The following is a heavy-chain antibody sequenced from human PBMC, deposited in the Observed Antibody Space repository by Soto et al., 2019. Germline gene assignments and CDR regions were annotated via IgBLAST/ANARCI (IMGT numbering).Heavy chain of an antibody. CDR2: ISAYNGNT. D-gene: IGHD7-27*01. CDR3: ARDNWGYRNWFDP. J-gene: IGHJ5*02. CDR1: GYTCTSYG. Sequence: ASVKVSCKASGYTCTSYGISWVRQAPGQGLEWMGCISAYNGNTDYSQKLQGRVTMTTDTSTSTAYMELRSLRSDDTAVYYCARDNWGYRNWFDPSGLGTLVTVSS. V-gene: IGHV1-18*01.